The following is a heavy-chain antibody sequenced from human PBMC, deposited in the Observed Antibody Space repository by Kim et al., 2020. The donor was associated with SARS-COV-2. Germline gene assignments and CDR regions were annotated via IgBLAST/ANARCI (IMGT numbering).Heavy chain of an antibody. CDR3: ARDQYDSSGYYYYGMDV. Sequence: GGSLRLSCAASGFTFSSNYMSWVRQAPGKGLEWVAVIYRDGATKYADTVKGRFTISRDNSKNTLYLQMNSLRAEDTAVYYCARDQYDSSGYYYYGMDVWGQGTKVTVSS. CDR2: IYRDGAT. CDR1: GFTFSSNY. V-gene: IGHV3-53*01. D-gene: IGHD3-22*01. J-gene: IGHJ6*02.